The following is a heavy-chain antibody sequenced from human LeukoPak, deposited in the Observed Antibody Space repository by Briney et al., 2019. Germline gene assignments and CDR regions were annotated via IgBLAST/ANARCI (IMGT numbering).Heavy chain of an antibody. CDR1: GYSFTNYW. Sequence: GESPKISCKGSGYSFTNYWIAWVRQMPGKGLEWMGIIYPGDSETRYSPSFQGQVTISADKSSSTAYLQWSSLKASDTAMDFCARQGGEFYGMDVWGQGTTVTVSS. D-gene: IGHD6-25*01. CDR3: ARQGGEFYGMDV. J-gene: IGHJ6*02. V-gene: IGHV5-51*01. CDR2: IYPGDSET.